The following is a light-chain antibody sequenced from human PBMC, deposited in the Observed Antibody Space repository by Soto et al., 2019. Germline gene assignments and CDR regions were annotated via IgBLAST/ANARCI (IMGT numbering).Light chain of an antibody. CDR2: AIS. Sequence: DIQMTQSPSSLSASVGDRVTITCRASQSITNYLNWYQQKPGKAPKLLMYAISTLQSGVPSRFSGTGSETEFTLTISSLQPEDFATYFCVQHSDYPFTFGQGTRLDI. CDR1: QSITNY. V-gene: IGKV1-17*01. CDR3: VQHSDYPFT. J-gene: IGKJ2*01.